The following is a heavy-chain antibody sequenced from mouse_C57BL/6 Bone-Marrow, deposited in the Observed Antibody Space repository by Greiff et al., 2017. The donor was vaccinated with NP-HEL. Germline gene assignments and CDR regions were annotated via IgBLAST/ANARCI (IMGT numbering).Heavy chain of an antibody. Sequence: VQLQQPGAELVKPGASVKMSCKASGYTFTSYWITWVKRRPGQGLEWIGDIYPGSGSTNYNEKFKSKATLTVDTSSSTAYMQLSSLTSEDSAVYYCARALYGSSYDYFDYWGQGTTLTVSS. CDR3: ARALYGSSYDYFDY. CDR1: GYTFTSYW. D-gene: IGHD1-1*01. V-gene: IGHV1-55*01. CDR2: IYPGSGST. J-gene: IGHJ2*01.